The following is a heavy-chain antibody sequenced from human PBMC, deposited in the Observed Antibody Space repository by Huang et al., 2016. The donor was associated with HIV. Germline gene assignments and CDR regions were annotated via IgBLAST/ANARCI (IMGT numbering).Heavy chain of an antibody. CDR3: ARVQPPHGRNPLDI. V-gene: IGHV1-46*03. CDR1: GNTFTSFH. CDR2: ISAGGCST. Sequence: QVHLVQSGAEVRESGASVKVSCRPSGNTFTSFHVPWVRQAPGQGLEWMGKISAGGCSTTYAEKFQGRRSMTRDRSTGTIFLELRSLRSEDTAMYYCARVQPPHGRNPLDIWGQGTLITVSS. J-gene: IGHJ3*02.